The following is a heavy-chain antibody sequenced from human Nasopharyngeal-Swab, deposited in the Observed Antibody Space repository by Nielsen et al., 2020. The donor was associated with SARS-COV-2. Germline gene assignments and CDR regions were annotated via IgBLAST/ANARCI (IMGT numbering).Heavy chain of an antibody. V-gene: IGHV3-30*03. Sequence: GESLKISCAASGFTFSSYGMHWVRQAPGKGLEWVAVISYDGSNKYYADSVKDRFTISRDNSKNTLYLQMNSLRAEDTAVYYCATGWNFDYWGQGTLVTVSS. CDR3: ATGWNFDY. D-gene: IGHD6-19*01. J-gene: IGHJ4*02. CDR1: GFTFSSYG. CDR2: ISYDGSNK.